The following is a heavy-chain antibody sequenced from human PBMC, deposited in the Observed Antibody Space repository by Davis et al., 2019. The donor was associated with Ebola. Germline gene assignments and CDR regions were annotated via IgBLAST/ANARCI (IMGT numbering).Heavy chain of an antibody. CDR2: IIPILGIA. Sequence: AASVKVSCKASGGTFSSYTISWVRQAPGQGLEWMGRIIPILGIANYAQKFQGRVTITADKSTSTAYMELSGLRSEDTAVYYCAREEIVVVVAATDFYYYYGMDVWGKGTTVTVSS. D-gene: IGHD2-15*01. CDR3: AREEIVVVVAATDFYYYYGMDV. J-gene: IGHJ6*04. CDR1: GGTFSSYT. V-gene: IGHV1-69*04.